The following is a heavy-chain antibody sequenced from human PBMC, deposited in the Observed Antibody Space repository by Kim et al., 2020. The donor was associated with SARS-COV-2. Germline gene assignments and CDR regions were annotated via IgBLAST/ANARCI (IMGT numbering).Heavy chain of an antibody. V-gene: IGHV3-30*03. CDR3: VREKRDGSLATFDL. Sequence: AEFVRGRFTISRDNSQTTLYLQLNSLRPEDTALYYCVREKRDGSLATFDLWGQGTLVTVSP. J-gene: IGHJ3*01. D-gene: IGHD5-12*01.